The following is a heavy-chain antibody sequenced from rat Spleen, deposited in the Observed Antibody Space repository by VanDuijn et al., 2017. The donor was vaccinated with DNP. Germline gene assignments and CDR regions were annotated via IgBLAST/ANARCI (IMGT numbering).Heavy chain of an antibody. CDR2: IIYDGSRT. Sequence: EVQLVESGGGLVQPGRSLKLSCAASGFTFSDYNMAWVRQAPKKGLEWVATIIYDGSRTYYRDSVKGRFTISRDNAKSTLYLQMDSLRSEDTATYYCATQDNYVDAMDAWGQGTSVTVSS. CDR3: ATQDNYVDAMDA. D-gene: IGHD1-10*01. J-gene: IGHJ4*01. CDR1: GFTFSDYN. V-gene: IGHV5S10*01.